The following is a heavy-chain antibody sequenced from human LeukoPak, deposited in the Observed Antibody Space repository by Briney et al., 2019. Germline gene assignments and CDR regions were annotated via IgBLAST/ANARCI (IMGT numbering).Heavy chain of an antibody. D-gene: IGHD3-16*01. Sequence: PGGSLRLSCAASGFSFSNYAMHWVRQAPGKGLEWVAVISFDGSNKYYADSVKGRFTIPRDNSKNTLYLQINSLRAQDTAVYSCARVLGNSAFDIWGQGTMVPVSS. CDR2: ISFDGSNK. CDR1: GFSFSNYA. CDR3: ARVLGNSAFDI. J-gene: IGHJ3*02. V-gene: IGHV3-30-3*01.